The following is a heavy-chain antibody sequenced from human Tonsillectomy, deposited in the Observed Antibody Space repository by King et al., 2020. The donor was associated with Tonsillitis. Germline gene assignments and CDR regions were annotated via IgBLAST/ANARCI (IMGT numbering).Heavy chain of an antibody. J-gene: IGHJ4*02. CDR3: ARGDYYSSSNYFDY. CDR1: GFTFSTYW. Sequence: VQLVESGGGLVQPGGSLRLSCAASGFTFSTYWMSLVRQAPGKGLEWVANIKQDGSENYYVDSEKGRFTISRDNAKNSLYLQMKSLRAEDTAVYYCARGDYYSSSNYFDYWGQGTLVTVSS. CDR2: IKQDGSEN. D-gene: IGHD6-6*01. V-gene: IGHV3-7*01.